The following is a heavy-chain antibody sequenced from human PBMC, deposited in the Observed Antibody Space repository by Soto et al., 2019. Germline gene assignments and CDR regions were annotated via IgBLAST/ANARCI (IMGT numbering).Heavy chain of an antibody. CDR1: GFTFSSYG. CDR3: ARAYYSFHFDY. Sequence: QVQLVESGGGVVQPGRSLRLSCAASGFTFSSYGMHWVRQAPGKGLEWVAVISYEGSNKYYADSVKGRFTISRDNSKNTLYLQMNSLRAEDTAVYYCARAYYSFHFDYWGQGTLVTVSS. CDR2: ISYEGSNK. D-gene: IGHD3-10*01. J-gene: IGHJ4*02. V-gene: IGHV3-30*03.